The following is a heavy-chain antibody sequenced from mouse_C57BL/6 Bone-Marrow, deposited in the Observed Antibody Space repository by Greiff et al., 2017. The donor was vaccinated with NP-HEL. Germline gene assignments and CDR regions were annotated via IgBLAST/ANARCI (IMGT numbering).Heavy chain of an antibody. D-gene: IGHD1-1*01. V-gene: IGHV1-22*01. CDR2: INPNNGGT. Sequence: VQLQQSGPELVKPGASVKMSCKASGYTFTDYNMHWVKQSHGKSLEWIGYINPNNGGTSYNQKFKGKATLTVNKSSSTAYMELRSLTSEDSAVYYCARERGYGSIESPGYWGQGTTLTVSS. CDR1: GYTFTDYN. J-gene: IGHJ2*01. CDR3: ARERGYGSIESPGY.